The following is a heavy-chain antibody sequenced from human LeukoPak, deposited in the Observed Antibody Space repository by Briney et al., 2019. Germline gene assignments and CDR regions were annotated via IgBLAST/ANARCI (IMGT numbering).Heavy chain of an antibody. V-gene: IGHV3-49*04. CDR2: IRSKAYGGTT. D-gene: IGHD2-15*01. J-gene: IGHJ3*02. CDR3: TRDCSGGSCWGDAFDI. Sequence: GGSLRLSCLASGFTFGDYAMSWVRQAPGKGLEWVGFIRSKAYGGTTEYAASVKSRFSISRDDSKSIAYLQMNSLRTEDTAVFYCTRDCSGGSCWGDAFDIWGQGTMVTVSS. CDR1: GFTFGDYA.